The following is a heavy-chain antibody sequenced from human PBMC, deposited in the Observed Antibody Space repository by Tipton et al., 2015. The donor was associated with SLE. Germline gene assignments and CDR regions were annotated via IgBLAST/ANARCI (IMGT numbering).Heavy chain of an antibody. CDR2: IYTGGHT. D-gene: IGHD3-3*01. CDR1: GLTVSSNF. Sequence: SLRLSCAASGLTVSSNFITWVRQAPGKGLGWVSIIYTGGHTYYADSVKGRFTISRDDSKNIVYLQMDSLRAEDTAIYYCARATIFGVVSAFDLWGQGTMVTVSS. J-gene: IGHJ3*01. CDR3: ARATIFGVVSAFDL. V-gene: IGHV3-53*01.